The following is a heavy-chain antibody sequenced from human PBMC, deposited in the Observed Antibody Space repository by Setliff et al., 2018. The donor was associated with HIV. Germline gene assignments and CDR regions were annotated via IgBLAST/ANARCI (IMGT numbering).Heavy chain of an antibody. Sequence: PSETLSLTCTVSGGSINTYYWSWIRQPPGKGLEWIGYIYTSGSANYSPSLKSRVTISVDTSKNQFSLKLSSVTAADTAVYYCARSKISGSNHETYGFDVWGQGTTVTVSS. J-gene: IGHJ6*02. V-gene: IGHV4-4*09. CDR3: ARSKISGSNHETYGFDV. CDR1: GGSINTYY. CDR2: IYTSGSA. D-gene: IGHD1-26*01.